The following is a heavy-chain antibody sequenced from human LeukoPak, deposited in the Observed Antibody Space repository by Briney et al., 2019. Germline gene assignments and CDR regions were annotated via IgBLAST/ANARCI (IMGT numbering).Heavy chain of an antibody. Sequence: SVKVSCKASGGTFSSYAISWVRQAPGQGLEWMGGIIPIFGTANYAQKFQGRVTITADKSTSTAYMELSSLRSEDTAVYYCARAFSGWNDAFDIWGQGTMVTVSS. CDR3: ARAFSGWNDAFDI. CDR2: IIPIFGTA. CDR1: GGTFSSYA. V-gene: IGHV1-69*06. D-gene: IGHD6-19*01. J-gene: IGHJ3*02.